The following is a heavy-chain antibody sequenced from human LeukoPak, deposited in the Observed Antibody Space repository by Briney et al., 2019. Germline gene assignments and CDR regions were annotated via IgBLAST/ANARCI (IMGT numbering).Heavy chain of an antibody. Sequence: PGGSLRLSCAASGFTFSNYGMHWVRQAPGKGLEWVAVISYDESNKYHADSVKGRFTISRDNSKNTLYLQMDSLRAEDTAVYYCAKRGRRAYSYGHGNIDYWGQGTLVTVSS. CDR3: AKRGRRAYSYGHGNIDY. J-gene: IGHJ4*02. CDR1: GFTFSNYG. V-gene: IGHV3-30*18. D-gene: IGHD5-18*01. CDR2: ISYDESNK.